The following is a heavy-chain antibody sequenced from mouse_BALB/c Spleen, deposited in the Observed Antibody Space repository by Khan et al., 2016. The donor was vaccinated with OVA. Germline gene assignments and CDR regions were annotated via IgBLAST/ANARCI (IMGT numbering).Heavy chain of an antibody. V-gene: IGHV1S137*01. Sequence: QVRLQQSGPELVRPGVSVKISCKGSGYTFTDYAIHWVKQSHAKSLEWVGLISTYSGNTNYNQKFKGKATMTVDKSSRTAYMELARLTSEDSAIDYCARPAYDGYYDYWGQGTTLTVSS. J-gene: IGHJ2*01. CDR3: ARPAYDGYYDY. CDR2: ISTYSGNT. CDR1: GYTFTDYA. D-gene: IGHD2-3*01.